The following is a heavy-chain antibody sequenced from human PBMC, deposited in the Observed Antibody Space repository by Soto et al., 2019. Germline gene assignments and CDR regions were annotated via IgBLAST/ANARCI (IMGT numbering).Heavy chain of an antibody. J-gene: IGHJ4*02. V-gene: IGHV1-3*01. Sequence: ASVTVSCKASGYTFTSYAMHWVRQAPGQRLEWMGWINAGNGNTKYSQKFQGRVTITRDTSASTAYMELSGLRSEDTAVYYCAADVGGYIYGLGKYWGQGTLVTVS. CDR2: INAGNGNT. CDR3: AADVGGYIYGLGKY. D-gene: IGHD5-18*01. CDR1: GYTFTSYA.